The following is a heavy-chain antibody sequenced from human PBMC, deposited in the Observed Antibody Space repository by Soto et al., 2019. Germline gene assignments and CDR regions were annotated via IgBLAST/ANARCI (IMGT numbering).Heavy chain of an antibody. J-gene: IGHJ4*02. CDR3: AKARGGGAVVPDY. Sequence: QVQLVESGGGVVQPGRSLRLSCAASGFSFSSYGIHWVRQAPGKGLEWVAVIWYDGSNEYYADSVKGRFSISRDNSKSTVYLQKNGLRAEETAVYYGAKARGGGAVVPDYWGQGTLVTVSS. CDR2: IWYDGSNE. V-gene: IGHV3-33*06. D-gene: IGHD2-21*01. CDR1: GFSFSSYG.